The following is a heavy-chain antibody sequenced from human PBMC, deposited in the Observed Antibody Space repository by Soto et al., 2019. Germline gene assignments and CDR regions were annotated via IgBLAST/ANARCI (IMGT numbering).Heavy chain of an antibody. V-gene: IGHV1-46*01. D-gene: IGHD5-18*01. J-gene: IGHJ6*02. CDR2: INPSGGST. Sequence: GASVKVSCKASGSTFTSYYMHWVRQAPGQGLEWMGIINPSGGSTSYAQKFQGRVTMTRDTSTSTVYMELSSLRSEDTAVYYCAREEIPGDTAMVTIYYGMDVWGQGTTVTVS. CDR3: AREEIPGDTAMVTIYYGMDV. CDR1: GSTFTSYY.